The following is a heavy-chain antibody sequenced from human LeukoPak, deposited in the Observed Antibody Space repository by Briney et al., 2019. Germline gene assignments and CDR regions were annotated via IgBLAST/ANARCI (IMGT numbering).Heavy chain of an antibody. J-gene: IGHJ4*02. D-gene: IGHD4-23*01. Sequence: GGSLRLSCAASGFTFSSYEMNWVRQAPGKGLEWVSAISGSGTGTYYADSVKGRFTISRDNSKTTLYLEMNNVRAEDTAVYYCVSHPRSGGNFDCWGQGTLVTVSS. CDR1: GFTFSSYE. CDR3: VSHPRSGGNFDC. CDR2: ISGSGTGT. V-gene: IGHV3-23*01.